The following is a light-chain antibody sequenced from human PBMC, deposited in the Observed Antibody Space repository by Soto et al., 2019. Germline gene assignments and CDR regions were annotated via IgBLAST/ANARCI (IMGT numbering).Light chain of an antibody. V-gene: IGKV3D-15*01. CDR1: QSVSSN. J-gene: IGKJ4*01. CDR3: QQYNGWPLT. Sequence: EIVMTQSPATLSVSPGERATLSCRASQSVSSNLAWYQQKPGQAPSLLIYDISARATGIPTRFSGSGSGTEFTLTISSLQSEDVAVYYCQQYNGWPLTLGGGTKVDIK. CDR2: DIS.